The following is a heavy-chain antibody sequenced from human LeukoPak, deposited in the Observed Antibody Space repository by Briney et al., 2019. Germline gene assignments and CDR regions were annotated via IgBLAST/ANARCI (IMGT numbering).Heavy chain of an antibody. CDR2: IRYDGSNK. CDR3: AKDSGSSLVGRTFDI. J-gene: IGHJ3*02. V-gene: IGHV3-30*02. D-gene: IGHD1-26*01. CDR1: GFTFSSYG. Sequence: GGSLRLSCAASGFTFSSYGMHWVRQAPGKGLEWVAFIRYDGSNKYYADSVKGRFTISRDNSKNTLYLQMNSLRAEDTAVYYCAKDSGSSLVGRTFDIWGQGTVVTVSS.